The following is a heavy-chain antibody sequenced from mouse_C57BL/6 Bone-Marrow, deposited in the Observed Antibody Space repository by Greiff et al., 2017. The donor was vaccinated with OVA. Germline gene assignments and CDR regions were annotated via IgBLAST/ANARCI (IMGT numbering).Heavy chain of an antibody. CDR1: GYTFTSYW. Sequence: EVQLQQSGTVLARPGASVKMSCKTSGYTFTSYWIHFLKQMPGQGLELIGAIYPGNSDTSYNQKFKGKAKLTAVTSASTAYMELSSLTNEDSAVYYCTYYGYVAWFAYWGQGTLVTVSA. J-gene: IGHJ3*01. CDR3: TYYGYVAWFAY. D-gene: IGHD2-2*01. CDR2: IYPGNSDT. V-gene: IGHV1-5*01.